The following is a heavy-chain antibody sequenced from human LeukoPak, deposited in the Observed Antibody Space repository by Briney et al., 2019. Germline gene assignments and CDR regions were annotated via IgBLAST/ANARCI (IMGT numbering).Heavy chain of an antibody. CDR1: GFTVSTNY. V-gene: IGHV3-66*04. CDR3: ARRSTVARDLGI. Sequence: GGSLRLSCAASGFTVSTNYMIWVRQAPGKGLEWVSVIYSGGDTYYADSVKGRFTISRDNSKNTVYFQLNSLRAEDTAVYYCARRSTVARDLGIWGQGTMVTVSS. J-gene: IGHJ3*02. CDR2: IYSGGDT. D-gene: IGHD4-17*01.